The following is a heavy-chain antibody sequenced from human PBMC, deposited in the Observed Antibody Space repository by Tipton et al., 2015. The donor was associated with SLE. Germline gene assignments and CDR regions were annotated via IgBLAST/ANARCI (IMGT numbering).Heavy chain of an antibody. J-gene: IGHJ3*02. D-gene: IGHD4-17*01. V-gene: IGHV4-39*01. CDR2: IYYSGST. CDR3: ARTTSGAFDI. CDR1: GGSISSSSYY. Sequence: LRLSCTVSGGSISSSSYYWGWIRQPPGKGLEWIGSIYYSGSTYYNPSLKSRVTISVDTSKNQFSLKLSSVTAADTAMYYCARTTSGAFDIWGQGTMVTVSS.